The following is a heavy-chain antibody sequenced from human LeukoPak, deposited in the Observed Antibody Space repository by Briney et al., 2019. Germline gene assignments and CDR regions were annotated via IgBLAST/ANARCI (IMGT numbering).Heavy chain of an antibody. J-gene: IGHJ5*02. Sequence: SETLSPTCTVSGASLNSYYWTWIRQPPGKGLEWIGYIYDSGSTNYNPSLKSRVTLSLDTPKNQFSLRLTSVTAADTAVYFCARSLITANWFDPWGQGTLVTVSS. CDR2: IYDSGST. CDR1: GASLNSYY. D-gene: IGHD3-16*01. CDR3: ARSLITANWFDP. V-gene: IGHV4-59*01.